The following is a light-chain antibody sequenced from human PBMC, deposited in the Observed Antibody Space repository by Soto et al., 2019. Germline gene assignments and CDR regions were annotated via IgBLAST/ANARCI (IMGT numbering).Light chain of an antibody. CDR2: GAS. V-gene: IGKV3-15*01. CDR3: QQYNNWPPWT. CDR1: QSANRN. J-gene: IGKJ1*01. Sequence: EIVMTQSPATLSVSPGERATLSCRASQSANRNLAWYQQKPGQAPRLLIHGASTRATGIPARFSGSGSGTEFTLTISSLQSEDFAVYYCQQYNNWPPWTFGHGTKVEIK.